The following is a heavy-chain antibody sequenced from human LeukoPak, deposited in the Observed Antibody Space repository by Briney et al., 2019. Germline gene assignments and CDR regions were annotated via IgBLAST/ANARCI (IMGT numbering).Heavy chain of an antibody. D-gene: IGHD3-22*01. CDR3: TTNRLSLLYYYDSSAPLRYFQH. Sequence: GGSLRLSCAASGFTFSNAWMSWVRQAPGKGLEWVGRIKSKTDGGTTGYAAPVKGRFTISRDDSKNTLYLQMNSLKTEDTAVYYCTTNRLSLLYYYDSSAPLRYFQHWGQGTLVTVSS. J-gene: IGHJ1*01. V-gene: IGHV3-15*01. CDR1: GFTFSNAW. CDR2: IKSKTDGGTT.